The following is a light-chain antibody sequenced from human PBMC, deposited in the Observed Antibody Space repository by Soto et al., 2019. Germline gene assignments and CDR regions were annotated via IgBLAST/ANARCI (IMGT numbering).Light chain of an antibody. CDR3: QQYENSPRT. CDR1: QSVSSSY. CDR2: CAS. V-gene: IGKV3-20*01. J-gene: IGKJ1*01. Sequence: EIVLTQSPGTLSLSPGVRATLSCRASQSVSSSYLAWYQQKPGQAPRLLIYCASSRATGIPDRFSGSGSGTDFTLTSSRREPEDFVVYYCQQYENSPRTFGQGTKVEI.